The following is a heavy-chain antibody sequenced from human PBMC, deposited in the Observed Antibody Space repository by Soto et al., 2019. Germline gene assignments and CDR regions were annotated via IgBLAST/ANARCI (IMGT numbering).Heavy chain of an antibody. CDR3: AREYTYGSTFFDC. J-gene: IGHJ4*02. Sequence: PSETLSLTCTVSGGSIISSAYYWSCIRQHPGKGLEWIGYISHSVSTYYNPSLKSRVIISVDTSKNQFSLSLTSVTAADTAVYYCAREYTYGSTFFDCWGQGDLVTVSS. CDR1: GGSIISSAYY. D-gene: IGHD1-20*01. V-gene: IGHV4-31*03. CDR2: ISHSVST.